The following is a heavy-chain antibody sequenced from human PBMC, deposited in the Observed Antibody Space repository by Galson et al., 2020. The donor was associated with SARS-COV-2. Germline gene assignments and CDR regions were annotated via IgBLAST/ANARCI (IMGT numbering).Heavy chain of an antibody. D-gene: IGHD3-3*01. CDR2: IYYSGST. CDR1: GGSISSYY. V-gene: IGHV4-59*08. J-gene: IGHJ4*02. Sequence: ETSETLSLTCTVSGGSISSYYWSWIRQPPGKGLEWIGYIYYSGSTNYNPSLKSRVTISVDTSKNQFSLKLSSVTAADTAVYYCAGSPAGYDFWSGYDEDLYYFDYWGQGTLVTVSS. CDR3: AGSPAGYDFWSGYDEDLYYFDY.